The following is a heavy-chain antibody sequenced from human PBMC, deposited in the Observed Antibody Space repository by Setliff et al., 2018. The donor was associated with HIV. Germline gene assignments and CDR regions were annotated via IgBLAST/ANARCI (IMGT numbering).Heavy chain of an antibody. V-gene: IGHV4-59*04. Sequence: SETLSLTCTVSGGSISNYYWSWIRQPPGKGLEWIGYIYYSGSTYYNPSLKSRVTISVDTSKNQFSLKLSSVTAADTAVYYCARGTYYYDSSGYYPPGYWGQGTLVTVSS. D-gene: IGHD3-22*01. CDR3: ARGTYYYDSSGYYPPGY. CDR2: IYYSGST. J-gene: IGHJ4*02. CDR1: GGSISNYY.